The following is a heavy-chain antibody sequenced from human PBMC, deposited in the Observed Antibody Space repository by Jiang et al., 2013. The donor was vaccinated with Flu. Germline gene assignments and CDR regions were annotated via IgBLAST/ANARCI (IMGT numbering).Heavy chain of an antibody. CDR3: ARELGETSMSYHYAHYYTGR. Sequence: GAEVKKPGASVKVSCKASGYSFTAYYMNWVRQAPGQGLEWIGWINPYSGATKYAQKFQGRVTMTRDTSINTAYMDLRGLISDDTAVFYCARELGETSMSYHYAHYYTGRLGRRDHGHRLL. CDR2: INPYSGAT. V-gene: IGHV1-2*02. J-gene: IGHJ6*03. CDR1: GYSFTAYY. D-gene: IGHD3-22*01.